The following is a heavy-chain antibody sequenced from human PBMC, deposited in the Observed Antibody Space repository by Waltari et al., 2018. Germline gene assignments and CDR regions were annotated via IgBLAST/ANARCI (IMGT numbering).Heavy chain of an antibody. Sequence: EVQLVESGGGLVQPGGSLRLSCAASGFTFSSYWMSWARQAPGKGLEWVANIKQDGSEKYYVDSVKGRFTISRDNAKNSLYLQMNSLRAEDTAVYYCARDLPGRTLVPLDYWGQGTLVTVSS. CDR1: GFTFSSYW. CDR2: IKQDGSEK. CDR3: ARDLPGRTLVPLDY. V-gene: IGHV3-7*01. J-gene: IGHJ4*02. D-gene: IGHD1-26*01.